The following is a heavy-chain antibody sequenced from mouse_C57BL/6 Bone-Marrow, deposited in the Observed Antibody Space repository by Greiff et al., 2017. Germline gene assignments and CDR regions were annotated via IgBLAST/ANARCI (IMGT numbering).Heavy chain of an antibody. CDR3: ARPCYYYGSSWAY. Sequence: EVQLVESGGGLVQPGGSLKLSCAASGFTFSDYYMYWVRQTPETRLEWVAYISNGGGSTYYPDTVKGRFTISRDNAKNTLYLQMSRLKSEDTAMYYCARPCYYYGSSWAYWGQGTLVTVAA. J-gene: IGHJ3*01. CDR2: ISNGGGST. V-gene: IGHV5-12*01. D-gene: IGHD1-1*01. CDR1: GFTFSDYY.